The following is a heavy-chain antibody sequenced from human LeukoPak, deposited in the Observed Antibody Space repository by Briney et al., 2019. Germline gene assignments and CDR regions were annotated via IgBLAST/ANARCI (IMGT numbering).Heavy chain of an antibody. CDR2: ITSGDFV. V-gene: IGHV3-21*01. CDR1: GFTFSAYS. Sequence: TGGSLRLSCAVSGFTFSAYSMNWVRQAPGKGLEWVSSITSGDFVYFADSLKGRFTISRDNAKSSLYLQMNSLRAEDTAVYYCARGGFNMVRGVIIPSNSYYYYMDIWGEGTTVTVSS. CDR3: ARGGFNMVRGVIIPSNSYYYYMDI. D-gene: IGHD3-10*01. J-gene: IGHJ6*03.